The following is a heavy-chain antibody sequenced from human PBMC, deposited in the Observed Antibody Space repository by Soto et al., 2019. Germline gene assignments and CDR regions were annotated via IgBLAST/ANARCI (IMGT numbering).Heavy chain of an antibody. V-gene: IGHV1-69*12. D-gene: IGHD3-22*01. Sequence: QVQLVQSGAEVKKPGSSVKVSCKASGGTSSSYAISWVRQAPGQGLEWMGEIIPIFGTANYAQKFQGRVTITADESTSXXYMELSSLRSEDTAVYYCARDRGPSSGYYPYWFDPWGQGTLVTVSS. CDR2: IIPIFGTA. CDR3: ARDRGPSSGYYPYWFDP. CDR1: GGTSSSYA. J-gene: IGHJ5*02.